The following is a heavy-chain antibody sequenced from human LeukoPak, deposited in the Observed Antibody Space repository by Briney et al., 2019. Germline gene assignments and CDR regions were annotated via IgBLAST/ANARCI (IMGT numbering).Heavy chain of an antibody. Sequence: GGSLRLSCAASGFTFSSYGMHWVRQAPGKGLEWVAFIRYDGSNKYYAASVKGRFTISRDNSKNTLYLQMNSLRAEDTAVYYCAKDRIQLWLVDYWGQGTLVTVSS. J-gene: IGHJ4*02. CDR3: AKDRIQLWLVDY. D-gene: IGHD5-18*01. V-gene: IGHV3-30*02. CDR2: IRYDGSNK. CDR1: GFTFSSYG.